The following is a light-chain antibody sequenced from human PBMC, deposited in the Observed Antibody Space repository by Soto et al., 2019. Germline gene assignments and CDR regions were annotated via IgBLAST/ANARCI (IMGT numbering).Light chain of an antibody. CDR2: AAA. J-gene: IGKJ4*02. V-gene: IGKV1-5*01. Sequence: DIQMTQSPSRLSASVGDRVTITCRASQSIGYWLAWYQQKPGKAPNLLIYAAATLETGVPSRFSGSGFGTEFTLTIYSRQTDDSASYYCQQYISFSKTFGRGTKVEIK. CDR3: QQYISFSKT. CDR1: QSIGYW.